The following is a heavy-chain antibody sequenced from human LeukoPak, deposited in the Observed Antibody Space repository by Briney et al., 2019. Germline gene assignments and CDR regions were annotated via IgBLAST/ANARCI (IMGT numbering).Heavy chain of an antibody. CDR3: ARGPWFGELTYYYYMDV. V-gene: IGHV4-4*07. D-gene: IGHD3-10*01. Sequence: SETLSLTCTVSGGSFSTYYWSWIRQPAGMGLEWIGRIYTSGSTNYNPSLKSRVTMSVDTSKNQFSLKLSSVTAADTAVYYCARGPWFGELTYYYYMDVWGKGTTVTVSS. J-gene: IGHJ6*03. CDR2: IYTSGST. CDR1: GGSFSTYY.